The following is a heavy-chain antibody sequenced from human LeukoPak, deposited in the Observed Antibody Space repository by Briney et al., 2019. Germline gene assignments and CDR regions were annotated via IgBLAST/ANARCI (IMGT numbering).Heavy chain of an antibody. V-gene: IGHV3-7*01. CDR1: GFSFSNYW. Sequence: SGGALRLSCAASGFSFSNYWMSWVRQAPGKGLEWVGHAKQDGSETYYVDSVKGRFTVSRDNAKNSLFLQMNSLRVEDTAMYYCARDLPSSGYWYRDAFDIWGRGTMVTVSS. D-gene: IGHD3-22*01. CDR2: AKQDGSET. CDR3: ARDLPSSGYWYRDAFDI. J-gene: IGHJ3*02.